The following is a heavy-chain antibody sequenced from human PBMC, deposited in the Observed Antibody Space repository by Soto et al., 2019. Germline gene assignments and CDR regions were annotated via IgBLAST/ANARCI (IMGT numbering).Heavy chain of an antibody. Sequence: QVQLVESGGGVVQPGESLRLSCAASGFTFSSYSMNWVRQAPGRGLEWVAVISYDETKRYYGDSVKGRFSISRDTAKNTLYLQMNSLRAEDTAVYYCARSIALSGLDYWGQGTRVTVSS. CDR1: GFTFSSYS. CDR2: ISYDETKR. J-gene: IGHJ4*02. D-gene: IGHD6-19*01. CDR3: ARSIALSGLDY. V-gene: IGHV3-30-3*01.